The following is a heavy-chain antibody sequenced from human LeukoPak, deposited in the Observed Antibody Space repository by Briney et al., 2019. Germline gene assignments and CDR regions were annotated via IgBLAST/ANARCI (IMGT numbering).Heavy chain of an antibody. CDR3: ASPTSDYYDSSGYFGY. V-gene: IGHV3-66*02. CDR2: IYSGGST. Sequence: GGSLRLSCAASGFTVSSNYMSWVRQAPGKGLEWVSVIYSGGSTYYADSVKGRFTISRDNSKYTLYLQMNSLRAEDTAVYYCASPTSDYYDSSGYFGYWGQGTLVTVSS. CDR1: GFTVSSNY. J-gene: IGHJ4*02. D-gene: IGHD3-22*01.